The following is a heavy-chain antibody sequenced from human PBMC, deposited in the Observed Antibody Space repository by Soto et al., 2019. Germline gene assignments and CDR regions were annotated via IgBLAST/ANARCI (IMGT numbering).Heavy chain of an antibody. CDR2: IKEDGSEK. V-gene: IGHV3-7*04. J-gene: IGHJ4*02. CDR1: GFSFITYW. Sequence: EVQLVESGGGLVQSGGSLRLSCEASGFSFITYWMNWVRQAPGKGLEWLASIKEDGSEKKYVESVKGRFTISRDNAKNSFYLQMNRLSEEDTAVYYCVRAISGSFALWGQGTLVIVSS. CDR3: VRAISGSFAL. D-gene: IGHD3-9*01.